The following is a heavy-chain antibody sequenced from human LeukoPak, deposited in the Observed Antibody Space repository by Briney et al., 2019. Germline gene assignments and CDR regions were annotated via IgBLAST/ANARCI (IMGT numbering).Heavy chain of an antibody. CDR1: GYTFTSYG. CDR3: ARDYSSSWYFNWFDP. CDR2: ISAYNGNT. J-gene: IGHJ5*02. Sequence: GASVKVSCKASGYTFTSYGISWVRQAPGQGLEWMGWISAYNGNTNYAQKLQGRVTMTTDTSTSTAYMELRSLRSDDTAVYYCARDYSSSWYFNWFDPWGQGTLVTVSS. D-gene: IGHD6-13*01. V-gene: IGHV1-18*01.